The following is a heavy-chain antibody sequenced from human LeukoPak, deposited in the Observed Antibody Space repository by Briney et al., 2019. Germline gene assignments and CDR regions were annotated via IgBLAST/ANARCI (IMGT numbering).Heavy chain of an antibody. Sequence: GESLKISFKVPGYPFSNFWIGWVRQRPGKGLECMGFIYPDDPDTTYSPSFQGQVSISADKSIRTAFLQWSSLKASDSAIYYCARGRGGYTGYENLDYWGQGTLVTVFS. CDR2: IYPDDPDT. CDR3: ARGRGGYTGYENLDY. V-gene: IGHV5-51*01. CDR1: GYPFSNFW. D-gene: IGHD5-12*01. J-gene: IGHJ4*02.